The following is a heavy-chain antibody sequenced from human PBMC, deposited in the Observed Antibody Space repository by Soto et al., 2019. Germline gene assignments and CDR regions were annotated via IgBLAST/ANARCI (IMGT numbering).Heavy chain of an antibody. CDR1: GLSFSRYW. CDR3: VRDGDASPRPAFEI. Sequence: EVQLVESGGGLVQPGGSLRLSCETSGLSFSRYWMSWVRQAPGKGPEWVAIIKEDGTEIYYVDSVRGRFTISRDNAKNTLCLQMNSLTAEDTAVDYCVRDGDASPRPAFEIWGQGTMVTVSS. V-gene: IGHV3-7*04. D-gene: IGHD7-27*01. CDR2: IKEDGTEI. J-gene: IGHJ3*02.